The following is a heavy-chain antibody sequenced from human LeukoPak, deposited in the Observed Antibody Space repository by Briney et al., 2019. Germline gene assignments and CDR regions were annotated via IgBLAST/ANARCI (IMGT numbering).Heavy chain of an antibody. D-gene: IGHD3-22*01. Sequence: PSETLSLTCAVYGGSFSGYYWSWVRQPPGKGLEWIGEINHSGSTNYYPSLKSRVTISVDTSKNHISLKLSSVTAADTAVYYCARGHPTYYYDSSGRYYYYGIDVWGQGTTVTVSS. CDR2: INHSGST. CDR1: GGSFSGYY. J-gene: IGHJ6*02. V-gene: IGHV4-34*01. CDR3: ARGHPTYYYDSSGRYYYYGIDV.